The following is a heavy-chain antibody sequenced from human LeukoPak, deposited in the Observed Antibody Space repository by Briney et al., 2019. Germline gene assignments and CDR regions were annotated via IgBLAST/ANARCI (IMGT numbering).Heavy chain of an antibody. Sequence: AGRSLRLSCAASGFTFDDYAMHWVRQAPGKGLEWVSGISWNSGSIGYADSVKGRFTISRDNAKNSLYLQMNSLRAEDTALYYCAKDGFRGAAAWNKFDPWGQGTLVTVSS. J-gene: IGHJ5*02. CDR2: ISWNSGSI. V-gene: IGHV3-9*01. D-gene: IGHD6-13*01. CDR1: GFTFDDYA. CDR3: AKDGFRGAAAWNKFDP.